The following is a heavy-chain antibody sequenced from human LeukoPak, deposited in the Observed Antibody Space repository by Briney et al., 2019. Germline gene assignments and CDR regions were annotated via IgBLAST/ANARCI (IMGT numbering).Heavy chain of an antibody. J-gene: IGHJ4*02. V-gene: IGHV3-7*01. D-gene: IGHD1-26*01. CDR3: ARDKVVGPSNFDY. CDR2: IKQDGSER. Sequence: GGSLRLSCAASGFTFSSYWMSWVRQAPGKGLEWVANIKQDGSERYYVDSVKGRFTISRDNAKNSLYLQMNSLRAEDTAVYYCARDKVVGPSNFDYWGQGTLVTVSS. CDR1: GFTFSSYW.